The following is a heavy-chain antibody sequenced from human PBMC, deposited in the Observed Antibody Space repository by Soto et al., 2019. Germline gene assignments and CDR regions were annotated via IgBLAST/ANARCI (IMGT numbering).Heavy chain of an antibody. J-gene: IGHJ6*02. V-gene: IGHV3-30*18. CDR1: GFTFSSYG. CDR3: AKVYCSSTSCYRYGMDV. D-gene: IGHD2-2*02. CDR2: ISYDGSNK. Sequence: QVQLVESGGGVVQPGRSLRLSCAASGFTFSSYGMHWVRQAPGKGLEWVAVISYDGSNKYYADSVKGRFTISRDNSKNTLYQQMNSLRAEDTAVYYCAKVYCSSTSCYRYGMDVWGQGTTVTVSS.